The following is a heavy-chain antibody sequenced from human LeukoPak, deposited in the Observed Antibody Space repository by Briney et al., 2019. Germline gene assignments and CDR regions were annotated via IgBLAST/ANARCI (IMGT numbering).Heavy chain of an antibody. CDR3: ARDPLGGISSYY. D-gene: IGHD6-6*01. V-gene: IGHV4-34*01. CDR2: INHSGST. CDR1: GGSFSGYY. J-gene: IGHJ4*02. Sequence: WGTLSLTCAVSGGSFSGYYWSWIRQPPGKGLEWIGEINHSGSTNYNPSLKSRVTISVDTSKNKFYLKMSTVTAADTAVYYCARDPLGGISSYYWGRGTLVGVSS.